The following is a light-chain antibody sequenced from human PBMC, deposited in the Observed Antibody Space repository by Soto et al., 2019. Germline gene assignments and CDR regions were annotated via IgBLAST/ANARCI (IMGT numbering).Light chain of an antibody. V-gene: IGKV1-39*01. CDR1: QSISSY. CDR2: AAS. J-gene: IGKJ1*01. CDR3: QQSYSTPVA. Sequence: DIQMTQSPSSLSASVGDRVTITCRASQSISSYLNWYQQKPGKAPKVLIYAASSLQSGVPSRFSGSGSGTDFTLTISSLQHEDFETYYCQQSYSTPVALGQGTKVDIK.